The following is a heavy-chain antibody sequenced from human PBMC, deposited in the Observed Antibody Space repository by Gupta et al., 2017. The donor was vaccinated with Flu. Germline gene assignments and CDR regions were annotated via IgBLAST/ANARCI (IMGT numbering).Heavy chain of an antibody. CDR3: ARDTAYDETGPHFDF. CDR2: ISPDGSIT. D-gene: IGHD3-22*01. Sequence: WIHWVRQAPGKGLVWVSRISPDGSITTYANSVKGRFTISRDNSKNTVYLQMNSLRAEDTAVYYCARDTAYDETGPHFDFWGQGARVTVSS. CDR1: W. V-gene: IGHV3-74*03. J-gene: IGHJ4*02.